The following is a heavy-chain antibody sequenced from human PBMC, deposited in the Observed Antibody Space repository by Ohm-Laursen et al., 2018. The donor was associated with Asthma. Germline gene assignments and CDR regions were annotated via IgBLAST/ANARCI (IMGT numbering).Heavy chain of an antibody. CDR3: ARESGVVWYDKKPPTQLDY. J-gene: IGHJ4*02. D-gene: IGHD3-22*01. V-gene: IGHV3-23*01. CDR1: GFTFSSYA. CDR2: ISGSGGST. Sequence: GSLRLSCTASGFTFSSYAMSWVRQAPGKGLEWVSAISGSGGSTYYADSVKGRFTISRDNSKNTLYLQMNSLRDEDTAVYYCARESGVVWYDKKPPTQLDYWGQGTLVTVSS.